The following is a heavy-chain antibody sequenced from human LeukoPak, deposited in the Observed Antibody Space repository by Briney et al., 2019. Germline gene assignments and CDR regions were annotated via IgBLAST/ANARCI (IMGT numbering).Heavy chain of an antibody. CDR2: INHNGNVN. CDR1: GFTFSSYW. CDR3: ARNNGMDV. Sequence: GGSLRLSCAASGFTFSSYWMNWARQAPGKGLEWVASINHNGNVNYYLDSVKGRFTISKDNAKNSLYLQMNSLRAEDTALYHCARNNGMDVWGQGTTVIVSS. V-gene: IGHV3-7*03. J-gene: IGHJ6*02.